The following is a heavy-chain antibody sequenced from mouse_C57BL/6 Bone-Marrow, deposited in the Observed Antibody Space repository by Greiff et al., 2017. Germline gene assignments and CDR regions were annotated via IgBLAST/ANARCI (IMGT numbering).Heavy chain of an antibody. CDR1: GYTFTSYW. D-gene: IGHD1-1*01. J-gene: IGHJ4*01. V-gene: IGHV1-55*01. CDR3: ARREFYGSSHYYAMDY. Sequence: QVQLQQPGAELVKPGASVKMSCKASGYTFTSYWITWVKQRPGQGLEWIGDIYPGSGSTNYNEKFKSKATLTVDTSSSTAYMQLSSLTSEDSAVYYGARREFYGSSHYYAMDYGGQGTSVPVSS. CDR2: IYPGSGST.